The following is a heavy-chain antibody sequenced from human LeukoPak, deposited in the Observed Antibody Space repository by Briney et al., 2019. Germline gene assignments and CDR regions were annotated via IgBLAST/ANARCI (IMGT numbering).Heavy chain of an antibody. J-gene: IGHJ6*02. CDR1: GFTFSSYW. Sequence: PGGSLRLSCAASGFTFSSYWMSWVRQAPGKGLEWVANIKQDGSEKYYVDSVKGRFTISRDNAKNSLYLQMNSLRAEDTAVYYCARDQTNYDFWSGYYYYYGMDVWGQGTTVTVSS. D-gene: IGHD3-3*01. V-gene: IGHV3-7*01. CDR3: ARDQTNYDFWSGYYYYYGMDV. CDR2: IKQDGSEK.